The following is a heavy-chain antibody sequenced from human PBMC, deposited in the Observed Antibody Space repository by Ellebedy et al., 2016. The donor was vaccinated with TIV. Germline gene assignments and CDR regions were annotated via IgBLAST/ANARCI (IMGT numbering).Heavy chain of an antibody. J-gene: IGHJ4*02. Sequence: GESLKISXDASGFIFSAYGMHWVRQAPGKGLEWVALISYDGSNGYYADSVRGRFTISRDNSKNTLYLQMDSLRADDTAVYYCAKDRGFCSSIGCYTGHFDSWGQGTLVTVSS. V-gene: IGHV3-30*18. CDR1: GFIFSAYG. CDR2: ISYDGSNG. D-gene: IGHD2-2*02. CDR3: AKDRGFCSSIGCYTGHFDS.